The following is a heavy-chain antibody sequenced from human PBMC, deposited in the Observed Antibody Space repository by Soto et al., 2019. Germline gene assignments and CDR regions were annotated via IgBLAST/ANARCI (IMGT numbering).Heavy chain of an antibody. D-gene: IGHD4-4*01. CDR1: GYTFTNYY. CDR3: ARETTVTSLGMDV. Sequence: ASVKVSCKASGYTFTNYYMHWVRQAPGQGLEWMGMINPSDGSTSYVKRFQGRVTMTRDTPTYTVYMELSRLRSDDTAVYYCARETTVTSLGMDVWGQGTTVTVS. J-gene: IGHJ6*02. V-gene: IGHV1-46*01. CDR2: INPSDGST.